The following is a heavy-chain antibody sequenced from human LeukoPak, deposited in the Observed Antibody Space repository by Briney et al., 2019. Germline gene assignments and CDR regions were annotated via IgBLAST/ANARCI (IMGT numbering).Heavy chain of an antibody. J-gene: IGHJ4*02. V-gene: IGHV3-73*01. CDR3: TSRIAAAGTDY. CDR2: IRSKANSYAT. D-gene: IGHD6-13*01. CDR1: GFTFSGFA. Sequence: GGSLKLSCAASGFTFSGFAMHWVRQASGKELEWVGRIRSKANSYATAYAASVKGRFTISRDDSKNTAYLQMNSLKTEDTAVYYCTSRIAAAGTDYWGQGTLVTVSS.